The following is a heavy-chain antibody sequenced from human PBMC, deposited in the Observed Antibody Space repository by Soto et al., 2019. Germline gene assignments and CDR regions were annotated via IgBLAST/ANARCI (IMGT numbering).Heavy chain of an antibody. V-gene: IGHV4-34*01. D-gene: IGHD2-15*01. CDR1: GGSFSGYY. J-gene: IGHJ4*02. CDR2: INHSGST. CDR3: ARSGPGCSGGSCYSTFDY. Sequence: SETLWLTCALYGGSFSGYYWSWIRQPPGKGREWIGEINHSGSTNYNPSLKSRVTISVDTSKNQFSLKLSSVTAADTAVYYCARSGPGCSGGSCYSTFDYWGQGTLVTVSS.